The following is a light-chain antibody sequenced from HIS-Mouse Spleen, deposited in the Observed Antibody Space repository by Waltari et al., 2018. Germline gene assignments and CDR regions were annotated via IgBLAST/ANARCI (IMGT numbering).Light chain of an antibody. Sequence: SSELTQDPAVSVALGQTVRITCQGDSLRSYYASWYQQKPGQAPVLVIYGKNNRPSGIPDRFSGSSSGNRASLTITGAPAEDEADYYCNSRDSSGNHVVFGGGTKLTVL. CDR3: NSRDSSGNHVV. CDR2: GKN. CDR1: SLRSYY. V-gene: IGLV3-19*01. J-gene: IGLJ2*01.